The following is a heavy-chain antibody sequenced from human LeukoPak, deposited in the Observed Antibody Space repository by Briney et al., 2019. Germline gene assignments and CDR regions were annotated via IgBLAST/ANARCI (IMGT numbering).Heavy chain of an antibody. Sequence: SVKLSCKXSGGTFSSYTISWVPQAPGQGLEWVGRIIPILGIANYSQKFQGRVTITADKSTSTAYMDLSSLRSEDTAVYYCARDSEYDFWSGYYPTENYYYMDVWGKGTTVTVSS. CDR3: ARDSEYDFWSGYYPTENYYYMDV. J-gene: IGHJ6*03. CDR2: IIPILGIA. V-gene: IGHV1-69*04. D-gene: IGHD3-3*01. CDR1: GGTFSSYT.